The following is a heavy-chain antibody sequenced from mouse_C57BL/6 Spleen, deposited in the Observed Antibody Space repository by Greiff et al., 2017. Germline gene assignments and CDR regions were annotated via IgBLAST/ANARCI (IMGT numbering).Heavy chain of an antibody. J-gene: IGHJ2*01. V-gene: IGHV1-69*01. CDR3: ARNNYSNGFDY. CDR1: GYTFTSYW. Sequence: QVQLKESGAELVMPGASVKLSCKASGYTFTSYWMHWVKQRPGQGLEWIGEIDPSDSYTNYNQKFKGKSTLTVDKSSSTAYMQLSSLTSEDSAVYYCARNNYSNGFDYWGQGTTLTVSS. CDR2: IDPSDSYT. D-gene: IGHD2-5*01.